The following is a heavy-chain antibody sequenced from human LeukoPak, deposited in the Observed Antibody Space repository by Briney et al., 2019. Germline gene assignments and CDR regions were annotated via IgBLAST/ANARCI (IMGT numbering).Heavy chain of an antibody. CDR1: GFTFSSYS. J-gene: IGHJ4*02. D-gene: IGHD3-22*01. CDR2: ISGSGGST. V-gene: IGHV3-23*01. Sequence: GGSLRLSCAASGFTFSSYSMNWVRQAPGKGLEWVSAISGSGGSTYYADSVKGRFTISRDNSKNTLYLQMNSLRAEDTAVYYCAKGAYYDSSGYRLFDYWGQGTLVTVSS. CDR3: AKGAYYDSSGYRLFDY.